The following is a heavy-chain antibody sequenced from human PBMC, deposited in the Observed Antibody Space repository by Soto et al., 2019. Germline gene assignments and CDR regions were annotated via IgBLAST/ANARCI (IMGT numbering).Heavy chain of an antibody. CDR1: GYTFTSYY. V-gene: IGHV1-46*01. CDR3: ARGEGGPRWGSIDY. D-gene: IGHD2-21*01. Sequence: GASVKVSCKASGYTFTSYYMNWVRQAPGQGLEWLGIINPSGGYTTYAQRFLGRVTMTSDTSTSTVHMELSRLRSDDTAVYYCARGEGGPRWGSIDYWGQGTLVTVSS. J-gene: IGHJ4*02. CDR2: INPSGGYT.